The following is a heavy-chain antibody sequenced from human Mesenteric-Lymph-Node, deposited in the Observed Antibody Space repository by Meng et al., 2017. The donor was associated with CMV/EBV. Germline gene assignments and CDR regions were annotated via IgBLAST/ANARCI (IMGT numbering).Heavy chain of an antibody. CDR3: ARDSVDTTGYYYTFDY. CDR2: INPSGGRT. J-gene: IGHJ4*02. D-gene: IGHD3-22*01. CDR1: GGTFSYYA. V-gene: IGHV1-46*01. Sequence: SGGTFSYYAIGWVRQAPGQGLEWMGKINPSGGRTHSAEKFQGRLTMTGDTSTSTVYMEVSSLTSEDTAVYFCARDSVDTTGYYYTFDYWGQGTLVTVSS.